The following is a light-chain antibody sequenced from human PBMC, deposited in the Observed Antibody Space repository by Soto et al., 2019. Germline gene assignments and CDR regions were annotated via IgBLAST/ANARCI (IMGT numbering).Light chain of an antibody. CDR1: QSVDRY. CDR2: DAY. V-gene: IGKV3-11*01. Sequence: EVVLTQSPDTLSLSPGETATLSCRASQSVDRYVAWYQQKVGRAPIHLIHDAYTLAIGVGASFTGSGSATDFSLPITRLQAEGVAVSYCQQYYSTPQTFGQGTKVEIK. J-gene: IGKJ1*01. CDR3: QQYYSTPQT.